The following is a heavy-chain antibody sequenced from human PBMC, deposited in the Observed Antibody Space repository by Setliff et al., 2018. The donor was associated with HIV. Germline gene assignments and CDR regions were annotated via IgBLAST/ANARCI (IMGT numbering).Heavy chain of an antibody. Sequence: GASVKVSCKASGYTFTSYPMNWVRQAPGHGLGWMGWINTNTAKPTYAQGFTGRFVFSLDTSVSTAYLQISSLKPDDTAVYYCARDYSSLLTVVWFDPWGQGTLVTVSS. CDR1: GYTFTSYP. J-gene: IGHJ5*02. CDR2: INTNTAKP. D-gene: IGHD6-13*01. CDR3: ARDYSSLLTVVWFDP. V-gene: IGHV7-4-1*02.